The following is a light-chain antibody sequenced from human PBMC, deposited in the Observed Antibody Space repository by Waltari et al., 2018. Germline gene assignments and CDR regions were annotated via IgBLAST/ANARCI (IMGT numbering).Light chain of an antibody. CDR1: QGISNY. V-gene: IGKV1-9*01. CDR3: QQLNSYQWT. J-gene: IGKJ1*01. CDR2: AAS. Sequence: IQLTQSPSLLSASVGDRVPITCRASQGISNYLDWYQQKPGKAPKLLIYAASTLQSGVPARFSGSGSGTDFTLTISSLQPEDFATYYCQQLNSYQWTFGQGTKVEIK.